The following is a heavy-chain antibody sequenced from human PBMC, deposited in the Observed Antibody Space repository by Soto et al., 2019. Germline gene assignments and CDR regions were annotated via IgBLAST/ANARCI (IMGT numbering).Heavy chain of an antibody. CDR3: ARVTAMALPDA. V-gene: IGHV1-18*01. D-gene: IGHD5-18*01. Sequence: QVQLVQSGAEVKKPGASVKVSCKASGYTFTSYGISWVRQAPGQGLGWMGWISAYNGNTNNAQTLQGRVTMTTDTATSPAYMELRILTSDDTAVYYCARVTAMALPDAWGQGTLVTVSS. J-gene: IGHJ4*02. CDR1: GYTFTSYG. CDR2: ISAYNGNT.